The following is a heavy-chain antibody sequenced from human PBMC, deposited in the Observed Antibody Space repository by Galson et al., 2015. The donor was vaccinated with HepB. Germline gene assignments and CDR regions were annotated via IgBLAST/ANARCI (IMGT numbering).Heavy chain of an antibody. J-gene: IGHJ4*02. CDR3: AQLGTGY. Sequence: SLRLSCAASEFSIRSHYMNWVRQAPGKGLEWVSVIHGGNNRYYADSVKGRFSISTEDSINTLFLQMNSLRVEDTAVYYCAQLGTGYWGQGTLVTVSS. V-gene: IGHV3-53*01. CDR1: EFSIRSHY. CDR2: IHGGNNR. D-gene: IGHD6-13*01.